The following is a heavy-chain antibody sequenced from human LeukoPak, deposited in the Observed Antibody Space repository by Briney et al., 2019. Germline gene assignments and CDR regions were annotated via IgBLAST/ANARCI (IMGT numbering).Heavy chain of an antibody. CDR3: ATGFWGYCSRNSCPLDN. D-gene: IGHD2-2*01. CDR1: GFTFSSYR. J-gene: IGHJ4*02. Sequence: GWSLTLSCASSGFTFSSYRMNWLRQARGKGLEWISYIISTGSTTCYADSVKGRFTISRDNANNSLSLKMSSLRAEDTAVYYCATGFWGYCSRNSCPLDNWGQGTLVTVAS. CDR2: IISTGSTT. V-gene: IGHV3-48*01.